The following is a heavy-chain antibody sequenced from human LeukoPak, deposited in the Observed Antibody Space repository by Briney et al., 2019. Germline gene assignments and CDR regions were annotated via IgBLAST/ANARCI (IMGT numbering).Heavy chain of an antibody. CDR2: FYTSENI. CDR1: GGSISSYY. CDR3: ARDIKVGRTPDVFDI. Sequence: PSETLSLTCTVSGGSISSYYWSWIRQPAGKGLEWIGRFYTSENINYNPSLRSRITMSLDTSKNQFSLKLSSVTAADTAVYYCARDIKVGRTPDVFDIWGQGTMVTVSS. J-gene: IGHJ3*02. V-gene: IGHV4-4*07. D-gene: IGHD1-26*01.